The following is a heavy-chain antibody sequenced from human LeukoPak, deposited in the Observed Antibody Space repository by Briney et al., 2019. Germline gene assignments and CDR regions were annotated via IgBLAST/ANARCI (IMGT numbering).Heavy chain of an antibody. CDR2: ISSGVGST. Sequence: PGESLTLSCPVSEFTFSIYGMSWVSQPQGNGLEWDSAISSGVGSTYYADSVKRRFSTSRDKAKNTLYLQTNSLRAEDTAVHYCAKSKGEATGYGDYDWYFDLSGRGTLVSVSS. J-gene: IGHJ2*01. CDR3: AKSKGEATGYGDYDWYFDL. CDR1: EFTFSIYG. V-gene: IGHV3-23*01. D-gene: IGHD4-17*01.